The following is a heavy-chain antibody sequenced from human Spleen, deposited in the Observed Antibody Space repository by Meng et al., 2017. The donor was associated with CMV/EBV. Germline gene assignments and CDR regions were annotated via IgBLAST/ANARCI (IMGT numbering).Heavy chain of an antibody. J-gene: IGHJ5*02. CDR3: ARRLRGRGRGWFDP. V-gene: IGHV4-34*01. Sequence: AVYGGSFSGYYWSWIRQPPGKGLEWIGEINHSGRTNYNPSLKSRVTISVDTSKNQFSLKLSSVTAADTAVYYCARRLRGRGRGWFDPWGQGTLVTVSS. CDR2: INHSGRT. CDR1: GGSFSGYY. D-gene: IGHD2-15*01.